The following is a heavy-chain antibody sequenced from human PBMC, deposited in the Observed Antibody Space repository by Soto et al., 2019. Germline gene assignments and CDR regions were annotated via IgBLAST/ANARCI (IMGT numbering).Heavy chain of an antibody. CDR1: GYTFTSYD. J-gene: IGHJ6*02. CDR2: MNPNSGNT. V-gene: IGHV1-8*01. D-gene: IGHD3-9*01. CDR3: ARGFDVNHSYSCYCMDV. Sequence: QVQLVQSWGEGKQPGASVKVSCKASGYTFTSYDINWVRQATGQGLEWLGWMNPNSGNTGYAPKFQGRVTMTRKPSISTADMELRSLRSEAKAVYDCARGFDVNHSYSCYCMDVWGQGTTVTVSS.